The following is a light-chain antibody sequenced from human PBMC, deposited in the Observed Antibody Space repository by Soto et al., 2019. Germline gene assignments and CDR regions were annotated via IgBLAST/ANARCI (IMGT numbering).Light chain of an antibody. V-gene: IGLV2-23*01. CDR2: EGS. J-gene: IGLJ1*01. CDR3: CSYAGSSTFYV. CDR1: SSDVGSYHL. Sequence: QCVLTQPASVSGSPGQSITISCTGTSSDVGSYHLVSWYQQHPGKAPKLMIYEGSKRPSGVSNRFSGSKSGNTASLTISGLQAEDEADYYCCSYAGSSTFYVFGTGTKVTVL.